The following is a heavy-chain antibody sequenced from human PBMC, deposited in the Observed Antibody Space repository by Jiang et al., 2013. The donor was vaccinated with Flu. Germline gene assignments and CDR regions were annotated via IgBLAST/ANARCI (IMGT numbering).Heavy chain of an antibody. CDR3: ARDSQIAAAGYNWFDP. J-gene: IGHJ5*02. CDR2: TYYRSKWYN. Sequence: QTLSLTCAISGDSVSSNSAAWNWIRQSPSRGLEWLGRTYYRSKWYNDYAVSVKSRITINPDTSKNQFSLQLNSVTPEDTAVYYCARDSQIAAAGYNWFDPWGRGTLVTVSS. CDR1: GDSVSSNSAA. V-gene: IGHV6-1*01. D-gene: IGHD6-13*01.